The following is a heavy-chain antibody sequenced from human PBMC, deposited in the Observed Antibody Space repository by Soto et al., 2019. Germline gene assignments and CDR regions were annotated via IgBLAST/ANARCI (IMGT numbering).Heavy chain of an antibody. Sequence: QVQLVQSGAEVKRPGASVKVSCKTPGNFCSKFGISWVRQAPGQGLEWMGWINGHTGSTNYAPKFRGRVTMTTDTSTGILYMELSSLTSDDTAVYYCGRDGVQWDPRYLDYWGQGTLVSV. J-gene: IGHJ4*02. CDR1: GNFCSKFG. CDR2: INGHTGST. D-gene: IGHD1-26*01. V-gene: IGHV1-18*01. CDR3: GRDGVQWDPRYLDY.